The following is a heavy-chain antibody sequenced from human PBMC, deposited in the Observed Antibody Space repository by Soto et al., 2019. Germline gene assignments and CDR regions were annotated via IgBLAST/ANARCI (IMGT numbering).Heavy chain of an antibody. CDR2: IYWDDDR. CDR1: GFSLNITGMG. Sequence: QITLKESGPTLVKPTQTLTLTCAFSGFSLNITGMGVGWIRQPPGKALEWLALIYWDDDRRYSPSLKSRLTICRATSKAQVVLTMTNMDPVYTATYYCAHSTIWGSYRSPFHSWGQGTLVTVSS. CDR3: AHSTIWGSYRSPFHS. V-gene: IGHV2-5*02. D-gene: IGHD3-16*02. J-gene: IGHJ4*02.